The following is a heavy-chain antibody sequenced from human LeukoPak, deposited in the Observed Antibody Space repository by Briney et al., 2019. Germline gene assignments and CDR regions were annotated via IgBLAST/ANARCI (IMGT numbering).Heavy chain of an antibody. CDR2: INAGNGNT. Sequence: GASVKVSCKASGYTFASYVMHWVRQAPGQRLGWMGWINAGNGNTKYSQKFQGRLTIIRDTSASTAYMELSTLRSEDTAVYYCARAPYCGDDCYLNFDLWGRGTLVTVSS. V-gene: IGHV1-3*01. J-gene: IGHJ2*01. D-gene: IGHD2-21*02. CDR3: ARAPYCGDDCYLNFDL. CDR1: GYTFASYV.